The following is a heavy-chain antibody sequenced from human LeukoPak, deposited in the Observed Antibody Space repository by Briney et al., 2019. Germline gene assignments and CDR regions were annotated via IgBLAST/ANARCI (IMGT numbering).Heavy chain of an antibody. CDR1: GYTFTSYA. D-gene: IGHD4-11*01. J-gene: IGHJ4*02. CDR3: ARDYYSKRMEYFDY. Sequence: ASVKVSCKASGYTFTSYAMHWVRQAPGQRLEWMGWINAGNGNTKYSQKFQGRVTITRDTSASTAYMELSSLRSEDTAAYYCARDYYSKRMEYFDYWGQGTLVTVSS. V-gene: IGHV1-3*01. CDR2: INAGNGNT.